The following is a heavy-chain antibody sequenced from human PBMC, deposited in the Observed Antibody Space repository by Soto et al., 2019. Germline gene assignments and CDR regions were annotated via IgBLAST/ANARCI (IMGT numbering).Heavy chain of an antibody. D-gene: IGHD5-18*01. CDR3: SPYTYGYMRR. CDR2: IKSKTEGGTT. Sequence: WGSLRLSCAASGFTLSNTWMTWVRQAPGKGLEWVGRIKSKTEGGTTDYAAPVKGRFTISRDDSKNTLYLQMNSLNTEDTAVYYCSPYTYGYMRRWGQGALAAVAS. CDR1: GFTLSNTW. J-gene: IGHJ4*02. V-gene: IGHV3-15*01.